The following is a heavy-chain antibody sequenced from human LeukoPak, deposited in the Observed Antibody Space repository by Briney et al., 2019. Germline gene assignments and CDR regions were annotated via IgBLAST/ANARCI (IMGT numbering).Heavy chain of an antibody. Sequence: GASVKVSCKASGYTFTSYDVNWVRQGTGQGLEWMGYISPNSGHTTYAQRFQGRVTMTRDTSISTAYMELTSLTSEDTAIYYCARELRRDAYSGQGALVTVSS. CDR3: ARELRRDAY. CDR1: GYTFTSYD. V-gene: IGHV1-8*01. D-gene: IGHD4-17*01. J-gene: IGHJ4*02. CDR2: ISPNSGHT.